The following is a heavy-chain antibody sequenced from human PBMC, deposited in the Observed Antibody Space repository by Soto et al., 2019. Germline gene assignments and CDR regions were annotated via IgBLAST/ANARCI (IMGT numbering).Heavy chain of an antibody. CDR2: ISSSSTYI. CDR1: GFTFSTYS. J-gene: IGHJ4*02. V-gene: IGHV3-21*01. Sequence: GGSLRLSCAASGFTFSTYSMNWVRQAPGKGLEWVSYISSSSTYIYYADSVKGRLTISRDNAKNSLYLQMNSLRAEDTAVYYCLIAVAGSFAPDYWGQGTLVTVSS. D-gene: IGHD6-19*01. CDR3: LIAVAGSFAPDY.